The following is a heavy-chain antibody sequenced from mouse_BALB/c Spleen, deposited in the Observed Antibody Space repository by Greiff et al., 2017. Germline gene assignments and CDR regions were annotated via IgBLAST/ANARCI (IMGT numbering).Heavy chain of an antibody. Sequence: QVQLQQPGAELVKPGASVKLSCKASGYTFTSYWMHWVKQRPGQGLEWIGEINPSNGRTNYNEKFKSKATLTVDKSSSTAYMQLSSLTSEDSAVYYCARTLPIHYYAMDDWGQGTSVTVSS. D-gene: IGHD2-1*01. CDR1: GYTFTSYW. CDR3: ARTLPIHYYAMDD. V-gene: IGHV1S81*02. CDR2: INPSNGRT. J-gene: IGHJ4*01.